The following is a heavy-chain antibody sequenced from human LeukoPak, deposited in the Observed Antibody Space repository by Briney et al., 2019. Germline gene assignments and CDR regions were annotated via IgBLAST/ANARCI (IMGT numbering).Heavy chain of an antibody. Sequence: SVKVSCKASGGTFSSYAISWVRQAPGQGLEWMGGIIPIFGTANYAQKFQGRVTMTEDTSTDTAYMELSSLRSEDTAVYYCATAPAAGRGDYYYYMDVWGKGTTVTVSS. CDR1: GGTFSSYA. V-gene: IGHV1-69*06. J-gene: IGHJ6*03. CDR2: IIPIFGTA. CDR3: ATAPAAGRGDYYYYMDV. D-gene: IGHD6-13*01.